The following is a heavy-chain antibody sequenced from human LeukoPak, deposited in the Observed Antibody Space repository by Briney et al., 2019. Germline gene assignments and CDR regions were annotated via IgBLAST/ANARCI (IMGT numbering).Heavy chain of an antibody. V-gene: IGHV3-73*01. CDR2: IRSKANSYAT. CDR3: TRHFDGYNYVWDFDY. Sequence: SGGSLRLSCAASGFTFSGSAMHWVRQASGKGLEWVGRIRSKANSYATAYAASVKGRFTISRDDSKNMAYLQMNSLKTEDTAVYYCTRHFDGYNYVWDFDYWGQGTLVTVSS. D-gene: IGHD5-24*01. CDR1: GFTFSGSA. J-gene: IGHJ4*02.